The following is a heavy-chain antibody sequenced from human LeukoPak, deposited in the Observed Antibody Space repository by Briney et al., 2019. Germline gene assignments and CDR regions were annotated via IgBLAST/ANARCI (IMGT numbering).Heavy chain of an antibody. CDR1: GYTFTSYG. V-gene: IGHV1-18*01. D-gene: IGHD3-22*01. CDR2: ISGNNDNT. Sequence: ASVKVSCKASGYTFTSYGISWVRQAPGQGLEWMGWISGNNDNTNSAQKFQGRVTMTKDTSTTTAYMELRSLRSDDTAVYYCARGRGDYYGSSGNWFDPWGQGALVTVSS. J-gene: IGHJ5*02. CDR3: ARGRGDYYGSSGNWFDP.